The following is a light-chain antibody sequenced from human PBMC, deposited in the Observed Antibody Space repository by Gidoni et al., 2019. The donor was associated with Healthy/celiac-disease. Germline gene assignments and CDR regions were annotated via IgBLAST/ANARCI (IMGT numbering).Light chain of an antibody. J-gene: IGKJ2*01. Sequence: EIVLTKSAGTLSLSPGERATLSCRASQSVSSSYLAWYQQKPGQAPRLLIYGASSRATGIPDRFSGSGSGTDFTLTISRLEPEDFAVYYCQQYGSSPKYTFGQGTKLEIK. CDR3: QQYGSSPKYT. CDR1: QSVSSSY. CDR2: GAS. V-gene: IGKV3-20*01.